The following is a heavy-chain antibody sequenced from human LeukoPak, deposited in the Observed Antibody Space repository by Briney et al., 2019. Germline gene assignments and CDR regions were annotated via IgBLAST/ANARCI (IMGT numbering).Heavy chain of an antibody. CDR1: GGSFSGYY. CDR2: INHSGST. CDR3: ARGGNSPYSSSWFFDY. V-gene: IGHV4-34*01. J-gene: IGHJ4*02. D-gene: IGHD6-13*01. Sequence: SETLSLTCAVYGGSFSGYYWSWIPQPPGKGLEWIGEINHSGSTNYNPSLKSRVTISVDTSKNQFSLKLSSVTAADTAVYYCARGGNSPYSSSWFFDYWGQGTLVTVSS.